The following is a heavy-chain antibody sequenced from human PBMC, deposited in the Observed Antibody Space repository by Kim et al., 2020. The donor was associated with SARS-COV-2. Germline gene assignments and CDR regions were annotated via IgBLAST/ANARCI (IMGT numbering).Heavy chain of an antibody. CDR1: GFTFTSSA. J-gene: IGHJ3*02. V-gene: IGHV1-58*02. CDR3: AADPGVPAAELNDAFDI. CDR2: IVVGSGNT. D-gene: IGHD2-2*01. Sequence: SVKVSCKASGFTFTSSAMQWVRQARGQRLEWIGWIVVGSGNTNYAQKFQERVTITRDMSTSTAYMELSSLRSEDTAVYYCAADPGVPAAELNDAFDIWGQGTMVTVSS.